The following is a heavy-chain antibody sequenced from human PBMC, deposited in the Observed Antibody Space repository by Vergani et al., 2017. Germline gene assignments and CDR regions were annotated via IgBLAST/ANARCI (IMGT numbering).Heavy chain of an antibody. V-gene: IGHV4-34*01. CDR3: ARDSGELAFDY. CDR1: GGSFSGYY. CDR2: INHSGST. Sequence: QVQLPQWGAGLLKPSETLSLTCAVYGGSFSGYYWSWIRQPPGKGLEWIGEINHSGSTNYNPSLKSRVTISVDTSKNQFSLKLSSVTAADTAVYYCARDSGELAFDYWGQGTLVTVSS. J-gene: IGHJ4*02. D-gene: IGHD3-10*01.